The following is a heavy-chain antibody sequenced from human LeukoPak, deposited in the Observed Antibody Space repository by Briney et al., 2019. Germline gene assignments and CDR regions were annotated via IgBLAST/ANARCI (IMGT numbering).Heavy chain of an antibody. CDR3: AKRRYDSSGYCDY. CDR2: ISGSGGST. Sequence: GGSLRLACAASGFTFPFSTYAMSWVLQAPGKGLEWVSDISGSGGSTNYGDSVKGRFTITRDNSKNTLYLQLNSLRAEDTAVYYCAKRRYDSSGYCDYWGQGTLVTVSS. V-gene: IGHV3-23*01. J-gene: IGHJ4*02. D-gene: IGHD3-22*01. CDR1: GFTFPFSTYA.